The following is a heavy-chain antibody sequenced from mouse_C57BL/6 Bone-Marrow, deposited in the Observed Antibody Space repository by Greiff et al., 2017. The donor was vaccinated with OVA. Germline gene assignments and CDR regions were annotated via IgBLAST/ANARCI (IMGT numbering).Heavy chain of an antibody. J-gene: IGHJ4*01. CDR3: ANLLWFPYYAMDY. CDR1: GYTFTSYW. D-gene: IGHD2-2*01. V-gene: IGHV1-55*01. Sequence: QVQLQQPGAELVKPGASVKMSCKASGYTFTSYWITWVKQRPGQGLEWIGDIYPGSGSTKYNEKFKSKATLTVDTASSTAYMQLSSLTSEDSAVYYCANLLWFPYYAMDYWGQGTSVTVSS. CDR2: IYPGSGST.